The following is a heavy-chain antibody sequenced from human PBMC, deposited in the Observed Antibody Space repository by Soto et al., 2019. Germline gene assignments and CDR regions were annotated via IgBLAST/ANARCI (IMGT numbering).Heavy chain of an antibody. CDR2: ISWTGGAI. V-gene: IGHV3-9*01. J-gene: IGHJ4*02. CDR1: GFTFDDYA. D-gene: IGHD2-15*01. Sequence: PGGSLRLSCAASGFTFDDYAMHWVRQVPGKGLEWVSRISWTGGAIAYADSVKGRFTISRDNAKNSLYLQMNSLRAEDTALYYCTKDVGSADYFDSWGQGTLVTVSS. CDR3: TKDVGSADYFDS.